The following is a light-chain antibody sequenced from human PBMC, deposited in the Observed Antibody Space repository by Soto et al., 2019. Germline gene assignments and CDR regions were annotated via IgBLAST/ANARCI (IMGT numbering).Light chain of an antibody. CDR3: IPSPPTALT. J-gene: IGKJ5*01. CDR1: QSLLHSNGYNY. CDR2: LVS. V-gene: IGKV2-28*01. Sequence: EIVLTQSPLSLPVTPGEPASISCRSSQSLLHSNGYNYVDWYLQKPGQSPQLLIYLVSNRAAGVPYRFSCRGSGPEFSPEIRQIEAEGFGRFFCIPSPPTALTFGPGNRLGNK.